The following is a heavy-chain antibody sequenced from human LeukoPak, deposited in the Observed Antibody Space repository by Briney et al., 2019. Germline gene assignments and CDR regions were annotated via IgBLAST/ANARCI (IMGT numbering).Heavy chain of an antibody. CDR2: ISWNSGSI. Sequence: PGGSLRLSCAASGFTFDDYAMHWVRQAPGKGLEWVSGISWNSGSIGYADSVKGRFTISRDNAKNSLYQQMNSLRAEDTALYYCAKDIAADTAQGDDAFDIWGQGTMVTVSS. CDR3: AKDIAADTAQGDDAFDI. CDR1: GFTFDDYA. D-gene: IGHD5-18*01. J-gene: IGHJ3*02. V-gene: IGHV3-9*01.